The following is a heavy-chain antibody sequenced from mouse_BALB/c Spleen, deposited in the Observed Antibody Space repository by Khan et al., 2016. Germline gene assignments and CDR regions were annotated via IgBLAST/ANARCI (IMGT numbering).Heavy chain of an antibody. V-gene: IGHV3-2*02. CDR3: ARSDYPYAMDY. Sequence: EVQLQESGPGLVKPSQSLSLTYTVTGYSITSDYAWNWIRQFPGNKLEWMGYISYSGSTSYNPSLKSRITITRDTSKNQFFLQLNSVTTEDTATYYCARSDYPYAMDYWGQGTSVTVSS. CDR1: GYSITSDYA. J-gene: IGHJ4*01. D-gene: IGHD2-13*01. CDR2: ISYSGST.